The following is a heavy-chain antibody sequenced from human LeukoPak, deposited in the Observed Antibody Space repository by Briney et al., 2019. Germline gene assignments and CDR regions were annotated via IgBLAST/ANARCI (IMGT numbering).Heavy chain of an antibody. CDR1: GFTFNEYT. CDR3: AKDTYCSGGSCYPNYYYYGMDV. CDR2: ISGSGSYI. J-gene: IGHJ6*02. Sequence: GGSLRLSCAASGFTFNEYTMNWVRQAPGKGLEWVSSISGSGSYIYYAGSVKGRFTISRDNAKNSLYLQMNSLRAEDTAVYYCAKDTYCSGGSCYPNYYYYGMDVWGQGTTVTVSS. D-gene: IGHD2-15*01. V-gene: IGHV3-21*01.